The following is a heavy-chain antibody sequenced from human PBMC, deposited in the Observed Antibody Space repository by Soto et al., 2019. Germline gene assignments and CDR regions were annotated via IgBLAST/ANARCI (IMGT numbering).Heavy chain of an antibody. CDR2: IWYDGSNK. CDR1: GFTFSSYG. Sequence: QVQLVESGGGVVQPGRSLRLSCAASGFTFSSYGMHWVRQAPGKGLEWVAVIWYDGSNKYYADSVKGRFTISRDNSKNTLYMQMNSLRAEDTAVYYCARDGYCSSTSCYADYYYMDVWCKWTTVTVSS. J-gene: IGHJ6*03. CDR3: ARDGYCSSTSCYADYYYMDV. D-gene: IGHD2-2*03. V-gene: IGHV3-33*01.